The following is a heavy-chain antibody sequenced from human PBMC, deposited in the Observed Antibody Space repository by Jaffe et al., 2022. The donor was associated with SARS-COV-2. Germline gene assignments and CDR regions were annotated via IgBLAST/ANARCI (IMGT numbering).Heavy chain of an antibody. V-gene: IGHV3-30*03. CDR3: ARDRVPLVKVFIDY. Sequence: QVQLVESGGGVVQPGRSLRLSCAASGFTFSNYGMHWVRQAPGKGLEWVAVISYDGSNKYYADSVKGRFTISRDNSKNTLYLQMNSLRAEDTAVYYCARDRVPLVKVFIDYWGQGTLVTVSS. CDR2: ISYDGSNK. J-gene: IGHJ4*02. D-gene: IGHD2-2*01. CDR1: GFTFSNYG.